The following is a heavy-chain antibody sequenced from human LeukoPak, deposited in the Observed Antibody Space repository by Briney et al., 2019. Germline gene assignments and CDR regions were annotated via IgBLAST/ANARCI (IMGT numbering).Heavy chain of an antibody. CDR3: ARWYYSGWAFDY. CDR2: IHDSGST. D-gene: IGHD6-19*01. CDR1: GGTISSYY. J-gene: IGHJ4*02. Sequence: SETLSLICTVSGGTISSYYWNWLRQPPGKGLEGIGYIHDSGSTKYNPSLKSRVAISVDTSKNQFSLKLSSVTAADTAVYYCARWYYSGWAFDYWGQGTLVTVSS. V-gene: IGHV4-59*08.